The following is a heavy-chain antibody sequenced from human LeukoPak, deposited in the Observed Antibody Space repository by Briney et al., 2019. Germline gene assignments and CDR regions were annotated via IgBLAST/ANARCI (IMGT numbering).Heavy chain of an antibody. Sequence: GGSLRLSCAASGFTFSSYAMSWVRQAPGKGLEWVSAISGSGGSTYYADSVKGRFTISGDNSKNTLYLQMNSLRAEDTAVYYCAKEERRSYYDSSGYPHWGQGTLVTVSS. CDR1: GFTFSSYA. V-gene: IGHV3-23*01. CDR2: ISGSGGST. J-gene: IGHJ4*02. D-gene: IGHD3-22*01. CDR3: AKEERRSYYDSSGYPH.